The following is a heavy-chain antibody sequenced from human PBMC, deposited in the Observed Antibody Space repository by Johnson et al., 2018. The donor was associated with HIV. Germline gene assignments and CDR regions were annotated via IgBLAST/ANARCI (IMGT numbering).Heavy chain of an antibody. CDR3: ARSQVAATSEGAFDI. J-gene: IGHJ3*02. CDR2: ISYDGSNK. V-gene: IGHV3-30-3*01. CDR1: GFTFSSYA. D-gene: IGHD2-15*01. Sequence: QVQLVESGGGVVQPGKSLRLSCAASGFTFSSYAMHWVRQAPGKGLEWVAVISYDGSNKYYADSVKGRFTISRDNAKNSLYLQMNSLRAEDTALYYCARSQVAATSEGAFDIWGQGTMVTVSS.